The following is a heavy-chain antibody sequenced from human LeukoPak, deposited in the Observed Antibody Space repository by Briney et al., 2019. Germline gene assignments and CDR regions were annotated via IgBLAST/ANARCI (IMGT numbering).Heavy chain of an antibody. CDR2: IDYSGKT. CDR3: ATGYGSGWFDA. D-gene: IGHD3-9*01. CDR1: GVSISGRGY. J-gene: IGHJ5*02. V-gene: IGHV4-31*03. Sequence: SETLSLTCSVSGVSISGRGYWGWIRQRPGKGLEWIGYIDYSGKTYYKPSLQSRVIISADTSQNQFTLKVSSVTAADTAVYYCATGYGSGWFDAWGQGAVVTVSS.